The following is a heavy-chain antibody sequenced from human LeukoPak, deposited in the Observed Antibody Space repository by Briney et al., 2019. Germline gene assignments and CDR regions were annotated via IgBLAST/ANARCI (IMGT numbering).Heavy chain of an antibody. Sequence: PGGSLRLSCAASGFTFSSYSMNWVRQAPGKGLGWGSSISSSSSYIYYADSVTGRFPISRDNAKTSLYLQTNSLRAEDTAVYYCARVPRYSRYDVVDYWGQGTLVTVSP. CDR3: ARVPRYSRYDVVDY. D-gene: IGHD5-12*01. CDR2: ISSSSSYI. V-gene: IGHV3-21*01. J-gene: IGHJ4*02. CDR1: GFTFSSYS.